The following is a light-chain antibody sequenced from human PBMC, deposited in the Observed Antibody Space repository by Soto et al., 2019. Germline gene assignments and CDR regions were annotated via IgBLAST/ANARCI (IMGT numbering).Light chain of an antibody. V-gene: IGKV3-15*01. Sequence: EIVMTQSPATLSVSPGERATLSCRASQSVSSNLAWYQQKPGQAPRLLIYGASTRATGIPARFSGSGSGTEFAPTICRRQSEDFAVYYCQQYNNCPPWTFGQGTKVEIK. CDR3: QQYNNCPPWT. CDR2: GAS. CDR1: QSVSSN. J-gene: IGKJ1*01.